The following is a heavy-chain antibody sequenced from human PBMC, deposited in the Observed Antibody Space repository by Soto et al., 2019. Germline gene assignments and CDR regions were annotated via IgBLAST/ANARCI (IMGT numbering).Heavy chain of an antibody. Sequence: SETLSLTCAVSGGSVSSNSYSWGWIRQSPGKGLEWVGYIYYTGSTTYNPSLKSRLTLSVDTSKNQFSLKLRSVSAADTAVYYCARLGRWLQALDSWGQGTLVTVSS. CDR3: ARLGRWLQALDS. D-gene: IGHD5-12*01. J-gene: IGHJ4*02. V-gene: IGHV4-61*05. CDR1: GGSVSSNSYS. CDR2: IYYTGST.